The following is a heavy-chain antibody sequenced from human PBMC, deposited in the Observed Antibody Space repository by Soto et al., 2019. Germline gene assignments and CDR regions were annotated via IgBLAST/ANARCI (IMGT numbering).Heavy chain of an antibody. CDR2: ISSSSSYI. D-gene: IGHD3-3*01. CDR1: GFTFSSYS. J-gene: IGHJ2*01. V-gene: IGHV3-21*01. CDR3: ARQHYYDFWSGKQDWYFDL. Sequence: EVQLVESGGGLVKPGGSLRLSCAASGFTFSSYSMNWVRQAPGKGLEWVSSISSSSSYIYYADSVKGRFTISRDNAKNSLYLQMNSLRAEDTAVYYCARQHYYDFWSGKQDWYFDLWGRGTLVTVSS.